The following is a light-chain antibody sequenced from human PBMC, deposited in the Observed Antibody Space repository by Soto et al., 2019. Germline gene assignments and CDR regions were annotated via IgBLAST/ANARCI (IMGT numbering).Light chain of an antibody. J-gene: IGKJ3*01. CDR3: QQYGTSPQLT. Sequence: EIVLTQSPGTLSLSPGERATLSCRASQSVRNSYLAWYQQTPGQAPRLLIYGASQRATGIPDRFSGSGSGTDFTLTISRLEPEDFAVYYCQQYGTSPQLTFGPGTKVDI. CDR1: QSVRNSY. CDR2: GAS. V-gene: IGKV3-20*01.